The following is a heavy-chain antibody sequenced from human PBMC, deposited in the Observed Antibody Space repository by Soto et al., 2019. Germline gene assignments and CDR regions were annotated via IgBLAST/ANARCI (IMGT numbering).Heavy chain of an antibody. J-gene: IGHJ4*02. Sequence: SETLSLTCTVSGGSISSYYWSWIRQPPGKGLEWIGYIYYSGSTNYNPSLKGRVTISVDTSKNQFSLKLSSVTAADTAVYYCARAYDILTGYYTPYYFDYWGQGTLVTVSS. CDR2: IYYSGST. V-gene: IGHV4-59*01. CDR1: GGSISSYY. D-gene: IGHD3-9*01. CDR3: ARAYDILTGYYTPYYFDY.